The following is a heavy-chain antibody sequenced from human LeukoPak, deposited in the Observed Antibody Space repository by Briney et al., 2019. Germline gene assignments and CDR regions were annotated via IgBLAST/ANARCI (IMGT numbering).Heavy chain of an antibody. V-gene: IGHV1-69*05. CDR2: IIPIFGTA. CDR3: ARGDNNGWYSDY. J-gene: IGHJ4*02. CDR1: GGTFSSYA. Sequence: GVSVKVSCKASGGTFSSYAISWVRQVPGQGLEWMGGIIPIFGTANYAQKFQGRFTITTDESTNTAYMELSSLRFEDTAVYYCARGDNNGWYSDYWGQGTLVTVSS. D-gene: IGHD6-19*01.